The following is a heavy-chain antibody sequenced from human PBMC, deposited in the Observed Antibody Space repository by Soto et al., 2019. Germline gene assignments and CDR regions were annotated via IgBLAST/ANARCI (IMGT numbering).Heavy chain of an antibody. V-gene: IGHV1-24*01. CDR3: ATGQLHSGSYLGYYGMDV. CDR2: FDPEDGET. J-gene: IGHJ6*02. CDR1: GYTLTELS. D-gene: IGHD1-26*01. Sequence: GASVKVSCKVSGYTLTELSMHWVRQAPGKGLEWMGGFDPEDGETIYAQKFQGRVTMTEDTSTDTAYMELSSLRSEDTAVYYCATGQLHSGSYLGYYGMDVWGQGTTVTVS.